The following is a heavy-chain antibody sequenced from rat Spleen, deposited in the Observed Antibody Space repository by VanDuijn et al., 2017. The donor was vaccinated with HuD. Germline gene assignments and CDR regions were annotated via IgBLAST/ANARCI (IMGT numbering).Heavy chain of an antibody. CDR2: ISYDGSST. CDR1: GFTFSDYA. CDR3: ARGYTLDY. V-gene: IGHV5-29*01. D-gene: IGHD1-11*01. J-gene: IGHJ2*01. Sequence: EVQLVESGGGLVQPGRSLKLSCAVSGFTFSDYAMAWVRQAPTKGLEWVATISYDGSSTYYRDSVKGRFTISRDNAKSTLYLQMDSLRSEDTATYYCARGYTLDYWGQGVMVTVSS.